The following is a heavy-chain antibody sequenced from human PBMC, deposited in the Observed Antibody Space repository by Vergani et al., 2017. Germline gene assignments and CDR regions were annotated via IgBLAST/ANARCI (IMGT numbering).Heavy chain of an antibody. CDR1: GFTFSSYG. J-gene: IGHJ6*02. V-gene: IGHV3-33*01. Sequence: QVQLVESGGGVVQPGRSLRLSCAASGFTFSSYGMHWVRQAPGKGLEWVAVIWYDGSNKYYADSVKGRFTISRDNSKNTLYLQMNSLRAEDTAVYYCARXRRVAAARNYYYYGMDVWGQGTTVTVSS. CDR2: IWYDGSNK. CDR3: ARXRRVAAARNYYYYGMDV. D-gene: IGHD6-13*01.